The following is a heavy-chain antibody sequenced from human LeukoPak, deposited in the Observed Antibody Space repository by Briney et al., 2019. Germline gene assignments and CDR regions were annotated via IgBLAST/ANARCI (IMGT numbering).Heavy chain of an antibody. D-gene: IGHD6-19*01. CDR3: VHLLEVAGPGNDAFDI. Sequence: ESGPTLVKPTQTLTLTCILSGFSLSTSGVGVGWIRQPPGKALEWLALTYWHDDKRYSPSLKTRLTITKDTSKNQVVLTMTNMDPVDAATYYCVHLLEVAGPGNDAFDIWGQGTMVTVSS. V-gene: IGHV2-5*01. CDR1: GFSLSTSGVG. CDR2: TYWHDDK. J-gene: IGHJ3*02.